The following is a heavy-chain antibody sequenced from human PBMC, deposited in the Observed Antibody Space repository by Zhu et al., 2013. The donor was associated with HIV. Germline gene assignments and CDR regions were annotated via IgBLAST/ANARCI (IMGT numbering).Heavy chain of an antibody. CDR3: ARDRQIWSYSSGWPYFDS. Sequence: QVQLVQSGAEVKKPGASVKVSCKASGYTFTSYGISWVRQAPGQGLEWMGWISAYNGNTNYAQKLQGRVTMTTNTSTSTAYMELRSLRSDDTAVYYCARDRQIWSYSSGWPYFDSWGQGTLVTVSS. CDR1: GYTFTSYG. CDR2: ISAYNGNT. D-gene: IGHD6-19*01. V-gene: IGHV1-18*01. J-gene: IGHJ4*02.